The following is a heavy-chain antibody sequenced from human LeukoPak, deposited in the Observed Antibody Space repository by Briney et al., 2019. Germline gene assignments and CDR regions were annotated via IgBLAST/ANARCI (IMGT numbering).Heavy chain of an antibody. CDR1: GFNFSTYW. CDR3: ARSPNCGGDCS. D-gene: IGHD2-21*02. Sequence: GGSLRLSCAVSGFNFSTYWMHWVRQAPGKGLVWVSRIDSDGRGTSYADSVKGRFTISRDNAKNTLYLQMNSLRAEDTAVYYCARSPNCGGDCSWGQGTLVTVS. CDR2: IDSDGRGT. J-gene: IGHJ5*02. V-gene: IGHV3-74*01.